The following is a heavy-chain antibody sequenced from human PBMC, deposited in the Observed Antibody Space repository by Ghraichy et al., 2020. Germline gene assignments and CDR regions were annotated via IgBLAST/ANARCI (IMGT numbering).Heavy chain of an antibody. Sequence: GGSLRLSCATSGFTFSNNGMQWVRQPPGKGLEWVAMISYGGSNQYYADSVKGRFTISRDNSKNTLYLQMNNLRTEDTAVYYCTKLQYSHDRSGFGMDYWGQGVLVTVSS. J-gene: IGHJ4*02. CDR3: TKLQYSHDRSGFGMDY. CDR1: GFTFSNNG. D-gene: IGHD3-22*01. CDR2: ISYGGSNQ. V-gene: IGHV3-30*18.